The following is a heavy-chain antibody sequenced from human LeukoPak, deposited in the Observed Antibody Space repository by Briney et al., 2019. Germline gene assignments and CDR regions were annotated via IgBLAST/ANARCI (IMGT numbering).Heavy chain of an antibody. D-gene: IGHD2-15*01. CDR1: GFTFSIYA. Sequence: GGSLRLSCAASGFTFSIYAMSWVRQAPGKGLEWVSPISGSGGSTYYADSVKGRFTISRDNSKNTLYLQMNSLRAEDTAVYYCAKDQVVAATRDAFDIWGQGTMVTVSS. V-gene: IGHV3-23*01. CDR3: AKDQVVAATRDAFDI. J-gene: IGHJ3*02. CDR2: ISGSGGST.